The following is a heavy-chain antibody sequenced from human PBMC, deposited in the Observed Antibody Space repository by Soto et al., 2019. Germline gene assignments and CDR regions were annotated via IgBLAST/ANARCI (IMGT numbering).Heavy chain of an antibody. J-gene: IGHJ3*02. V-gene: IGHV4-34*01. CDR2: INHRGST. Sequence: PETLSLTCAVYVGSFSGYYWSWIRQPPGKGLEWIGEINHRGSTKYNPALKSRVTMSVDTSKNQFSLKLSSVAAADTAVYYCARVDDICGQAPIVTVSS. CDR1: VGSFSGYY. CDR3: ARVDDI.